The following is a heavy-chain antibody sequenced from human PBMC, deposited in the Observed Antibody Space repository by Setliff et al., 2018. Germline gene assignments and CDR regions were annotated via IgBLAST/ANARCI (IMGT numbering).Heavy chain of an antibody. CDR1: GFTFDDYA. Sequence: SCAASGFTFDDYAMHWVRQAPGKGLEWVSLISWDGGSTYYADSVKGRFTISRDNSKNSLYLQMNSLRAEDTALYYCAKDWAPGPGAGKSDYYYYGMDVWGQGTTVTVSS. D-gene: IGHD3-10*01. V-gene: IGHV3-43D*03. J-gene: IGHJ6*02. CDR2: ISWDGGST. CDR3: AKDWAPGPGAGKSDYYYYGMDV.